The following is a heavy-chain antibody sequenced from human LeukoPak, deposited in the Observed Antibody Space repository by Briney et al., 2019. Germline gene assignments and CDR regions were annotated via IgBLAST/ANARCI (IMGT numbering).Heavy chain of an antibody. CDR3: AKEVTSISNFDS. CDR1: GFTFSSYG. CDR2: ISYDGRNK. D-gene: IGHD2-21*01. Sequence: PGGSLRLSCVASGFTFSSYGIHWVRQAPGKGLEWVAVISYDGRNKFYGDSVKGRFTVSRDNSKSTLYLQMNSLRVEDTAVYYCAKEVTSISNFDSWGQGTLVTVSS. J-gene: IGHJ4*02. V-gene: IGHV3-30*18.